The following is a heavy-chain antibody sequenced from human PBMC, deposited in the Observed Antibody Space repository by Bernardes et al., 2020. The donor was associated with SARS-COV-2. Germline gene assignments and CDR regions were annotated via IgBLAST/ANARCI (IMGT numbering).Heavy chain of an antibody. Sequence: GESLKISCQGSGYDFTSYWIGWARQMPGKGLEWMGIIYPSDSDTRYSPSFEGQVTISADKSISTVYVQWSSLKASDTAIYYCARHFGRHCSTSPCPFDYWGQGTVVTVSS. CDR3: ARHFGRHCSTSPCPFDY. D-gene: IGHD2-2*01. CDR1: GYDFTSYW. V-gene: IGHV5-51*01. CDR2: IYPSDSDT. J-gene: IGHJ4*02.